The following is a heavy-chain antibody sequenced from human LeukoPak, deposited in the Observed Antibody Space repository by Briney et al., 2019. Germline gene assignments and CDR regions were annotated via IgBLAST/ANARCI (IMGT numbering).Heavy chain of an antibody. CDR2: IYYSGST. J-gene: IGHJ6*03. D-gene: IGHD3-3*01. CDR3: ARGPGGVVRRYYYMDV. Sequence: SETLSLTCTVSGGSLSSCYWSWIRQPPGKGLEWIGYIYYSGSTNYNPSLKSRVTISVDTSKNQFSLKLSSVTAADTAVYYWARGPGGVVRRYYYMDVWGKGTTVTVSS. CDR1: GGSLSSCY. V-gene: IGHV4-59*01.